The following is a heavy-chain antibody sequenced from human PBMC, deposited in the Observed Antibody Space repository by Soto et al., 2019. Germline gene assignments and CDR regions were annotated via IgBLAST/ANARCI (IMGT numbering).Heavy chain of an antibody. V-gene: IGHV3-33*01. CDR2: IWYDGSNK. D-gene: IGHD1-26*01. Sequence: GGSLRLSCAASGFTFSSYGMHWVRQAPGKGLEWVAVIWYDGSNKYYADSVKGRFTISRDNSKNTLYLQMNSLRAEDTAVYYCARGEGGYYYYGMDVWGQGTTVTSP. CDR1: GFTFSSYG. J-gene: IGHJ6*02. CDR3: ARGEGGYYYYGMDV.